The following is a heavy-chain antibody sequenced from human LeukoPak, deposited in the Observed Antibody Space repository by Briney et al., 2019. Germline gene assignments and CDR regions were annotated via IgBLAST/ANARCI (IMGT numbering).Heavy chain of an antibody. Sequence: GGSLRLSCAASGFIFTSHGMHWVRQAPGKGLEWVAVIWFDGSNQFYADSVKGRFTISRDNSKNTLYLQMNSLRAEDTAVYYCAKGGYCSGGSCYPFDYWGQGTLVTVSS. J-gene: IGHJ4*02. CDR2: IWFDGSNQ. D-gene: IGHD2-15*01. CDR3: AKGGYCSGGSCYPFDY. CDR1: GFIFTSHG. V-gene: IGHV3-33*06.